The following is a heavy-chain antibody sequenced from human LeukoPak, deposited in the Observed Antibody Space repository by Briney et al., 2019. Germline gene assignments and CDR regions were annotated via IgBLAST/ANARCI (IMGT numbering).Heavy chain of an antibody. CDR1: GGSISSGSHY. D-gene: IGHD2-8*01. J-gene: IGHJ4*02. CDR3: ARHACTNGVCYTNPPPDY. CDR2: IYYSGST. V-gene: IGHV4-39*01. Sequence: PSETLSLTCTVSGGSISSGSHYWGWIRQPPGQGLEWIGSIYYSGSTYYNPSLKSRVTISVDTSKNQFSLKLSSVTAADTAVYYCARHACTNGVCYTNPPPDYWGQGTLVTVSS.